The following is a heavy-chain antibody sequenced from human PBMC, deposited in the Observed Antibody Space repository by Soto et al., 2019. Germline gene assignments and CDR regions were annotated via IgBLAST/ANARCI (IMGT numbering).Heavy chain of an antibody. CDR3: AKDGGTWIQLFHFDF. J-gene: IGHJ4*02. Sequence: GGSLRLSCAASGFTFSSFDMSWVRQAPGKGLEWVSGMSGGGDSTYYADSVKGRFAISRDNFKDTLYLQMNSLRAEDTAVYYCAKDGGTWIQLFHFDFWGQGVLVTVSS. CDR2: MSGGGDST. V-gene: IGHV3-23*01. D-gene: IGHD5-18*01. CDR1: GFTFSSFD.